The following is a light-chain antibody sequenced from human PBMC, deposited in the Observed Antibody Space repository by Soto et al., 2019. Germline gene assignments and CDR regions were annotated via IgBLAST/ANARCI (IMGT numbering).Light chain of an antibody. J-gene: IGLJ2*01. Sequence: QSVLTQPPSVSGAPGQRVTISCTGSSSNIGAGYDVHWYQQLPGTAPKLLIYGNINRPSGVPDRFSGSKSGTSASLAITGLQAEDEADYYCQSSDSSLSGWVFGGGTKLTVL. CDR3: QSSDSSLSGWV. CDR1: SSNIGAGYD. V-gene: IGLV1-40*01. CDR2: GNI.